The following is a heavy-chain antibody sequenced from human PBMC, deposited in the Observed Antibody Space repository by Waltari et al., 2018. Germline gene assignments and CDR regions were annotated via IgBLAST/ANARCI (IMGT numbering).Heavy chain of an antibody. V-gene: IGHV4-39*01. CDR1: GGSISSSSYY. CDR3: AKRTQLNGMDV. Sequence: QLQLQESGPGLVKPSETLSLTCTVSGGSISSSSYYWGWIRQPPGRGLEWIGTIYYNGGTNYSPSLKSRVSISIDTSKNQFSLKLNSVTATDTGVYYCAKRTQLNGMDVWGQGTTVTVSS. J-gene: IGHJ6*02. CDR2: IYYNGGT. D-gene: IGHD1-1*01.